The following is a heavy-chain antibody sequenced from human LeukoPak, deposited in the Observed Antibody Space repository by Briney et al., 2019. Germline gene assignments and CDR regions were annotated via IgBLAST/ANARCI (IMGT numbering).Heavy chain of an antibody. CDR3: ARGGVSYSAYYYYYYMDV. V-gene: IGHV1-8*01. D-gene: IGHD4-11*01. CDR2: MNPNSGNT. CDR1: GYTFTSCD. Sequence: ASVKVSCKASGYTFTSCDINWVRQATGQGLEWMGWMNPNSGNTGYAQKFQGRVTMTRNTSISTAYMELSSLRSEDTAMYYCARGGVSYSAYYYYYYMDVWGKGTTVTVSS. J-gene: IGHJ6*03.